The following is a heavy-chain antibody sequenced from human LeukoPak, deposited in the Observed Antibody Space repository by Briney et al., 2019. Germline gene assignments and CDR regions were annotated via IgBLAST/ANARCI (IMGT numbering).Heavy chain of an antibody. CDR3: ARVGDSSAGRSPGAFDI. D-gene: IGHD3-22*01. J-gene: IGHJ3*02. V-gene: IGHV1-46*01. CDR2: INSSGGST. Sequence: ASVKVSCKASGYTFTSYYMHWVRQAPGQGLEWMGIINSSGGSTSYAQKFQGRVTMTRDTSTSTVYMELSSLRSEDTAVYYCARVGDSSAGRSPGAFDIWGQGTMVTVSS. CDR1: GYTFTSYY.